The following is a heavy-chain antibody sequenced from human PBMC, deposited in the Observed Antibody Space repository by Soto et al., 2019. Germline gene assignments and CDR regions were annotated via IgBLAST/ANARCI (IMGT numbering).Heavy chain of an antibody. CDR3: ARGAVTTYYFDY. CDR2: INPDGSRT. J-gene: IGHJ4*02. V-gene: IGHV3-74*01. D-gene: IGHD4-17*01. CDR1: GFTFSSYW. Sequence: EVQLVESGGDLVQPGGSLRLSCAASGFTFSSYWMHWVRQAPGKGLVWVSRINPDGSRTSYADSVKGRFTISRDNAKNTLYLQMNSLGAEDTAVYYCARGAVTTYYFDYWGQGTLVTVSS.